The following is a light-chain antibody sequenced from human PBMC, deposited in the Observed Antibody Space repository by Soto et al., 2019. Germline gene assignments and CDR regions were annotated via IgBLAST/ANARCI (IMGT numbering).Light chain of an antibody. J-gene: IGKJ2*01. CDR1: QSVSSN. Sequence: EIVMTQSPATLSVSPGERATLSCRASQSVSSNLAWYQQKPGQAPRLLIYGASTRATGIPARFSGSGSGTEFTLTISSLQSEDCAVYYCQQYNNWPPMYTFGQWTKLEIK. V-gene: IGKV3-15*01. CDR3: QQYNNWPPMYT. CDR2: GAS.